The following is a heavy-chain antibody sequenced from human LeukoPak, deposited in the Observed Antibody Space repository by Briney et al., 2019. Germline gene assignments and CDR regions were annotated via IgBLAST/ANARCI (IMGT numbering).Heavy chain of an antibody. CDR2: IYYSGST. D-gene: IGHD3-10*01. Sequence: SQTLSLTCTVSGGSISSGDYYWSWIRQPPGKGLEWIGYIYYSGSTYYNPSLKSRVTISVDTSKNQFSLKLSSVTAADTAVYYCARDIRLYGSGSYDDWGQGTLVTVSS. J-gene: IGHJ4*02. CDR1: GGSISSGDYY. V-gene: IGHV4-30-4*01. CDR3: ARDIRLYGSGSYDD.